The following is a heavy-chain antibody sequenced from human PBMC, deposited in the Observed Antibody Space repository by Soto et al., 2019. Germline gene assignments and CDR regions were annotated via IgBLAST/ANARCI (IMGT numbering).Heavy chain of an antibody. CDR1: GFTFSSYA. D-gene: IGHD3-9*01. CDR2: ISGSGGST. CDR3: AKDTLRYFDRGGPAYAFDI. J-gene: IGHJ3*02. Sequence: PGGSLRLSCAASGFTFSSYAMSWVRQAPGKGLERVSAISGSGGSTYYADSVKGRFTISRDNSKNTLYLQMNSLRAEDTAVYYCAKDTLRYFDRGGPAYAFDIWGQGTMVTVSS. V-gene: IGHV3-23*01.